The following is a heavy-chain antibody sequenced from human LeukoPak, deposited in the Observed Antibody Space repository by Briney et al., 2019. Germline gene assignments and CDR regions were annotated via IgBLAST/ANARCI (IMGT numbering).Heavy chain of an antibody. Sequence: GRSPRLSCAASGFTFSSYGMHWVRQAPGKGLEWVAVISYDGSNKYYADSVKGRFTISRDNSKNTLYLQMNSLRAEDTAVYYCAKEAATVLYYYFDYWGQGTLVTVSS. CDR3: AKEAATVLYYYFDY. J-gene: IGHJ4*02. CDR1: GFTFSSYG. CDR2: ISYDGSNK. V-gene: IGHV3-30*18. D-gene: IGHD6-25*01.